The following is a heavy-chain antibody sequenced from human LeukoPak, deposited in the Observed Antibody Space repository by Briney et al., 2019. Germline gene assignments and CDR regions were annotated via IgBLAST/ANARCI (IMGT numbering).Heavy chain of an antibody. D-gene: IGHD6-19*01. CDR1: GFTFSRHS. Sequence: GGSLRLSCAASGFTFSRHSINWVRQAPGKGLEWVSYISSSGSTIYYADSVKGRFTISRDSAKNSLYLQMNSLRAEDTAVYYCARETSSGSVDYWGQGTLVTVSS. J-gene: IGHJ4*02. CDR3: ARETSSGSVDY. V-gene: IGHV3-48*04. CDR2: ISSSGSTI.